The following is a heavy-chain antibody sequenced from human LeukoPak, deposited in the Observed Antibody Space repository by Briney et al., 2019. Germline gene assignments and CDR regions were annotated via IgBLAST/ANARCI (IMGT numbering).Heavy chain of an antibody. J-gene: IGHJ5*02. CDR2: INHSGST. V-gene: IGHV4-34*01. CDR3: ATYKAGDINWFDP. Sequence: SETLSLTCAVYGGSFSGYYWSWIRQPPGKGLEWIGEINHSGSTNYNPSLKSRVAISVDTSQNRFSLKLTSVAAADTAIYYCATYKAGDINWFDPWGQGILVTVSS. CDR1: GGSFSGYY. D-gene: IGHD2-21*01.